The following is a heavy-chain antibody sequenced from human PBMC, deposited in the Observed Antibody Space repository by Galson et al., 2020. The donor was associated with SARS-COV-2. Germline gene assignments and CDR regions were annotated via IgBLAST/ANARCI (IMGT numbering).Heavy chain of an antibody. D-gene: IGHD6-13*01. J-gene: IGHJ2*01. CDR1: GGSISTGYNS. V-gene: IGHV4-30-2*01. Sequence: SETLSLTCAVSGGSISTGYNSWSWLRQPPGKGLEWIAYIYHSGSTYYNPSLASRVTISVDRSKNQFSLKLTSVTAADTAVYYCARVIAAGYWYFDLWGRGTLVTVSS. CDR2: IYHSGST. CDR3: ARVIAAGYWYFDL.